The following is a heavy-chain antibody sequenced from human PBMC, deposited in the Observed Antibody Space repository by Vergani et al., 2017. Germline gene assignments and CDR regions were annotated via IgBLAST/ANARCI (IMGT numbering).Heavy chain of an antibody. V-gene: IGHV1-46*01. Sequence: QVQLVQSGAEVKKPGASVKVSCKASGYTFSSYYMNWVRQAPGQAFEWMGILNPTTGHTTSAQKFMGRVDMTRDPSTDTSTRTVQMTLSSLRSEDTAVYYCARSIGYCAGATCRAYYFDHWGQGTRVTVSS. CDR2: LNPTTGHT. J-gene: IGHJ5*02. CDR3: ARSIGYCAGATCRAYYFDH. D-gene: IGHD2-21*01. CDR1: GYTFSSYY.